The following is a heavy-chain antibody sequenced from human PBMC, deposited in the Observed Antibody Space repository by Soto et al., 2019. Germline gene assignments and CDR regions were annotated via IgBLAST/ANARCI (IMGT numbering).Heavy chain of an antibody. Sequence: QVQLVQSGAEVKKPGSSVKVSCKASGGTFSSYAISWVRQAPGQGLEWMGGIIPIFGTANYAQKFQGRVTITADESTSTAYMELSSLRSEDTAVYYCARVPGGSSWPKDYYYYGMDVWGQGTTVTVSS. CDR1: GGTFSSYA. J-gene: IGHJ6*02. D-gene: IGHD6-13*01. V-gene: IGHV1-69*12. CDR2: IIPIFGTA. CDR3: ARVPGGSSWPKDYYYYGMDV.